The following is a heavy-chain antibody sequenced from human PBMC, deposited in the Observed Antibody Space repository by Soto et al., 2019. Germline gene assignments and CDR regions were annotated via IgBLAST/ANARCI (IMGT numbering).Heavy chain of an antibody. D-gene: IGHD3-10*01. CDR2: IKQDGSDK. Sequence: EVQLVESGGGLVQPGGSLRLSCAASGFTFSSFWMSWARRAPGKGLEWVANIKQDGSDKNYVGSVKGRFTISRDNAKNSLYLQMNSLRDEDTAVYYCARDVSGKLGHDSWGQGTLVTVSS. CDR3: ARDVSGKLGHDS. CDR1: GFTFSSFW. V-gene: IGHV3-7*01. J-gene: IGHJ4*02.